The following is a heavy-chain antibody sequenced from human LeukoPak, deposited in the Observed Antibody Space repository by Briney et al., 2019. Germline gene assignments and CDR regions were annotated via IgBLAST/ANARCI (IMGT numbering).Heavy chain of an antibody. J-gene: IGHJ4*02. CDR3: ARFLDSGWYRHFGY. CDR1: GFTFSSYA. CDR2: ISYDGSNK. Sequence: GRSLRLSCAASGFTFSSYAMHWVRQAPGKGLEWVAVISYDGSNKYYADSVKGRFTISRDNSKNTLYLQMNSLRAGDTAVYYCARFLDSGWYRHFGYWGQGTLVTVSS. V-gene: IGHV3-30*04. D-gene: IGHD6-19*01.